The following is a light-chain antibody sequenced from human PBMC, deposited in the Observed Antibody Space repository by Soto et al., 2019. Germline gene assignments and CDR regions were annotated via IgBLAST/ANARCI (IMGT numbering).Light chain of an antibody. V-gene: IGKV3-15*01. J-gene: IGKJ1*01. CDR1: QSVSSR. CDR2: DAS. Sequence: IVMAQCTGILSVSRGVITTHSCRTSQSVSSRLAWYQQKRGQAPRLLIYDASTRATGIPARFSGSGSGTELNLTISSMQSEDFAIYYCRHYNNWPPETFGQGTMVDIK. CDR3: RHYNNWPPET.